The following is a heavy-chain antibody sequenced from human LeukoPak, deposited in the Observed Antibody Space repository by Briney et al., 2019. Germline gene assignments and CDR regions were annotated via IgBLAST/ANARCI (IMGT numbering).Heavy chain of an antibody. Sequence: PSETLSLTCTVSGGSISSYYWSWIRQPPGKGLEWIGYIYYSGSTNYNPSLKSRVTISVDTSKNQFSLKLSSVTAADTAVYYCATGYSSSSEGWFDPWGQGTLVTVSS. CDR2: IYYSGST. CDR1: GGSISSYY. V-gene: IGHV4-59*01. J-gene: IGHJ5*02. CDR3: ATGYSSSSEGWFDP. D-gene: IGHD6-6*01.